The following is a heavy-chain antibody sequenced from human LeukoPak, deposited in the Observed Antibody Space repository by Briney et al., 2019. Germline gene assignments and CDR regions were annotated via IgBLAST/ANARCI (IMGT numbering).Heavy chain of an antibody. D-gene: IGHD3-9*01. CDR2: ISYDGGNK. J-gene: IGHJ4*02. CDR3: AKIFTYYDILTGYYPGGYFDY. Sequence: PGGSLRLSCAASRFTFSSYGMHWVRQAPGKGLEWVAVISYDGGNKYYADSVKGRFTISRDNSKNTLYLQMNSLRAEDTAVYYCAKIFTYYDILTGYYPGGYFDYWGQGTLVTVSS. V-gene: IGHV3-30*18. CDR1: RFTFSSYG.